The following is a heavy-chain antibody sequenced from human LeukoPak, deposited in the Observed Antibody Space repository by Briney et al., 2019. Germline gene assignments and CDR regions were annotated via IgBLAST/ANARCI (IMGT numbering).Heavy chain of an antibody. CDR3: AKEVRQQLVFYYYYMDV. J-gene: IGHJ6*03. CDR1: GFTFSSYA. CDR2: ISGSGGST. Sequence: PGGSLRLSCAASGFTFSSYAMSWVRQAPGKGLEWVSAISGSGGSTYYADSVKGRFTISRDNSKNTLYLQMNSLRAEDTAVYYCAKEVRQQLVFYYYYMDVWGKGTTVTVSS. V-gene: IGHV3-23*01. D-gene: IGHD6-13*01.